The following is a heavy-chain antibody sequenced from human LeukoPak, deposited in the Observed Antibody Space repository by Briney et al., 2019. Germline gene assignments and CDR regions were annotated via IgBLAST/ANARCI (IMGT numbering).Heavy chain of an antibody. D-gene: IGHD4-23*01. CDR1: GGSIRSSYYY. V-gene: IGHV4-39*01. CDR3: ASRPRYGGKTFDY. J-gene: IGHJ4*02. Sequence: SETLSLTCTVSGGSIRSSYYYWGWIRQPPGKGLEWIGSIYDSGSTYYNPSLKSRVTISVDTSKNQFSLKLSSVTAADTAVYYCASRPRYGGKTFDYWGQGTLVTVSS. CDR2: IYDSGST.